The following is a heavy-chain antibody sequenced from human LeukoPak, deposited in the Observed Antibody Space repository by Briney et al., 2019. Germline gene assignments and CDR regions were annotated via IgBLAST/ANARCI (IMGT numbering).Heavy chain of an antibody. CDR1: GYSIRSGDY. J-gene: IGHJ6*03. CDR2: IYHSGST. CDR3: ARTEESGYSYGYFGYYYYMDV. V-gene: IGHV4-38-2*02. Sequence: SETLSLTCTVSGYSIRSGDYWGWIRQPPGKGLEWIGNIYHSGSTNYNPSLKSRVTISVDTSKNQFSLKLSSVTAADTAVYYCARTEESGYSYGYFGYYYYMDVWGKGTTVTVSS. D-gene: IGHD5-18*01.